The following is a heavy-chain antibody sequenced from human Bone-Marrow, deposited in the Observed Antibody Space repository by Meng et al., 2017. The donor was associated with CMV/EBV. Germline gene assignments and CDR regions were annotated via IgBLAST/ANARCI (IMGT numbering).Heavy chain of an antibody. Sequence: QVQLQESGPGLVKPSXXXXXTXXVXXGSISSYYWSWIRQPPGKGLEWIGYIYYSGSTNYNPSLKSRVTISVDTSKNQFSLKLSSVTAADTAVYYCARGRGYPGYCSGGSCYLDYWGQGTLVTVSS. CDR1: XGSISSYY. CDR3: ARGRGYPGYCSGGSCYLDY. V-gene: IGHV4-59*01. D-gene: IGHD2-15*01. CDR2: IYYSGST. J-gene: IGHJ4*02.